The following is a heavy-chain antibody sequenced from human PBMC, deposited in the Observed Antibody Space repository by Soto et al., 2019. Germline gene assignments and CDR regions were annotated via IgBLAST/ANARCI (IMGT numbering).Heavy chain of an antibody. D-gene: IGHD1-26*01. CDR1: GYTFTSYY. CDR3: ARAGGIVVGATTGYYYGMAV. J-gene: IGHJ6*02. V-gene: IGHV1-46*01. CDR2: INPSGGST. Sequence: ASVKVSCKASGYTFTSYYMHWVRQAPGQGLEWMGIINPSGGSTSHAQKFQGRVTMTRDTSTSTVYMELSSLRSEDTAVYYCARAGGIVVGATTGYYYGMAVWGQGTTVTVSS.